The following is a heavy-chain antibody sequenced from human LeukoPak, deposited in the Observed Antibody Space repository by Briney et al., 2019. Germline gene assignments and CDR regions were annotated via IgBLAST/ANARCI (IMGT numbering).Heavy chain of an antibody. CDR2: IYYSGST. V-gene: IGHV4-59*01. CDR1: GGSFSGYY. Sequence: SETLSLTCAVYGGSFSGYYWSWIRQPPGKGLEWIGYIYYSGSTNYNPSLKSRVTISVDTSKNQFSLKLSSVTAADTAVYYCARAYNDYVWGNYRYEMYYFDYWGQGTLVTVSS. CDR3: ARAYNDYVWGNYRYEMYYFDY. J-gene: IGHJ4*02. D-gene: IGHD3-16*02.